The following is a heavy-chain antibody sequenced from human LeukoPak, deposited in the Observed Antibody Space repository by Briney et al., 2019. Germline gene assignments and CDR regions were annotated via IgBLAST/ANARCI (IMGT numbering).Heavy chain of an antibody. CDR1: GYTFTGYY. D-gene: IGHD2-2*01. CDR3: ASSLPIVVVPAAIPHY. Sequence: ASVKVSCKASGYTFTGYYMHWVRQAPGQGLEWMGWINPNSGGTNYAQKFQGRFTMTRDTSISTAYMELSRLRSDDTAVYYCASSLPIVVVPAAIPHYWGQGTLVTVSS. J-gene: IGHJ4*02. V-gene: IGHV1-2*02. CDR2: INPNSGGT.